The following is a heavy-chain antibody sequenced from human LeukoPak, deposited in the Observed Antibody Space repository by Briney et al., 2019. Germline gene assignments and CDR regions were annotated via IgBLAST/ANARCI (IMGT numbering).Heavy chain of an antibody. CDR2: ISSSSSYI. V-gene: IGHV3-21*01. CDR3: ARAREWELLFDY. Sequence: PGGSLRLSCAASGFTFSSYSMNWVRQAPGKGLEWVSSISSSSSYIYYADSVKGRFTISRDNAKNSLYLQMNSLRAEDTAVYYWARAREWELLFDYWGQGTLVTVSS. D-gene: IGHD1-26*01. J-gene: IGHJ4*02. CDR1: GFTFSSYS.